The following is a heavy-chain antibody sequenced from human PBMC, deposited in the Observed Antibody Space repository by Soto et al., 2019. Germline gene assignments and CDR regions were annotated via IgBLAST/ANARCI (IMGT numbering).Heavy chain of an antibody. Sequence: SETLSLTCTVSGGSISSDGYYWSWIRQHPGKGLEWIGYIYYSGSTYYNPSLKSRVTISIDTSKNQFSLKLSSVTAADTAVYYCARVKPRAFDYWGQGTLVTVSS. J-gene: IGHJ4*02. V-gene: IGHV4-31*03. CDR2: IYYSGST. CDR1: GGSISSDGYY. CDR3: ARVKPRAFDY.